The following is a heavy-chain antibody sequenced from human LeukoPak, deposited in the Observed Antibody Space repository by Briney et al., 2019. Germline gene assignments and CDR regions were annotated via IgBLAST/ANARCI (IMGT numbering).Heavy chain of an antibody. CDR1: GFTFSSYS. J-gene: IGHJ6*03. CDR2: ISSSGSTI. CDR3: ARDRSSLAPYYYYMDV. Sequence: GGSLRLSCAGSGFTFSSYSINWVRQAPGKGLDWVSYISSSGSTIYYAESVKGRSTVSRDYAKNSVYLQMNSLRAEDTAVYYCARDRSSLAPYYYYMDVWGKGTTVTVSS. D-gene: IGHD2-15*01. V-gene: IGHV3-48*04.